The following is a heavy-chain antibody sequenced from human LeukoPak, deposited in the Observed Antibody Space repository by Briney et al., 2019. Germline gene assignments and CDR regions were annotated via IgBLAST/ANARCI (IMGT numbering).Heavy chain of an antibody. CDR2: INHSGST. J-gene: IGHJ4*02. D-gene: IGHD3-9*01. V-gene: IGHV4-34*01. Sequence: PSETLSLTCAVYGGSFSGYYWSWIRQPPGKGLEWIGEINHSGSTNYNPSLKSRVTISVDTSKNQFSLKLSSVTAADTAVYYCARAPAVGYDILTGYYPTHFDYWGQGTLVTVSS. CDR3: ARAPAVGYDILTGYYPTHFDY. CDR1: GGSFSGYY.